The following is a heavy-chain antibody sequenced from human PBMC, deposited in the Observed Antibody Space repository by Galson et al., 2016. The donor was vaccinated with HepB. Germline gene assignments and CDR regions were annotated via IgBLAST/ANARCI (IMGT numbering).Heavy chain of an antibody. CDR2: ISVSSSYI. Sequence: SLRLSCAASGFTFSSYWMHWVRQAPGKALQWVSSISVSSSYIYYADSVKGRFTISRDNSKNTLHLQMNSLRGEDTAVYYCARVTHSEYDSAWAPRDAFDIWGQGTMVTVSS. CDR1: GFTFSSYW. V-gene: IGHV3-21*01. J-gene: IGHJ3*02. CDR3: ARVTHSEYDSAWAPRDAFDI. D-gene: IGHD5-12*01.